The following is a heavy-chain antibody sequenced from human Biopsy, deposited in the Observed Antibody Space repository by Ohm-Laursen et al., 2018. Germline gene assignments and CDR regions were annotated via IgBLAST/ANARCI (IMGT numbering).Heavy chain of an antibody. CDR1: GYTFTSYD. CDR3: ARVFCTSTTCYGLLDN. CDR2: INPYNDKT. D-gene: IGHD2/OR15-2a*01. J-gene: IGHJ4*02. Sequence: GASVKVSCKASGYTFTSYDISWVRQAPGQGLEWMGWINPYNDKTSYPPKLQDRVTMTADTSTNTAHMELRSLRSDDTAVYYCARVFCTSTTCYGLLDNWGQGTVVTVSS. V-gene: IGHV1-18*01.